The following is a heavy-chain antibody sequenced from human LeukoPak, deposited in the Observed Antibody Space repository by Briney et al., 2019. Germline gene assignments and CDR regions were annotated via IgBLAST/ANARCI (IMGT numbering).Heavy chain of an antibody. V-gene: IGHV4-59*01. CDR1: GGSISGYY. Sequence: SETLSLTCTVSGGSISGYYWSWIRQPPGKGLEWVGYISYSGSNNYNPSLKSRVTISVDTSKNQFSLKLSSVTAADTAIYYCARDGRAGSLFAYWGQGTLVTVSS. CDR2: ISYSGSN. D-gene: IGHD6-19*01. J-gene: IGHJ4*02. CDR3: ARDGRAGSLFAY.